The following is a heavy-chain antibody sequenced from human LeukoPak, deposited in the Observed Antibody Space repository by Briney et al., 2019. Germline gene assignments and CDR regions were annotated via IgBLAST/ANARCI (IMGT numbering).Heavy chain of an antibody. CDR2: IIPIFGTA. Sequence: SVKVSCKASGGTFSSYAISWVRQAPGQGLEWMGGIIPIFGTANYAQKFQGRVTITADESTSTAYMELSSLRSEDTAVYYCARGGPPPEWFGTENYYYGMDVWGQRTTVTVSS. CDR3: ARGGPPPEWFGTENYYYGMDV. D-gene: IGHD3-10*01. J-gene: IGHJ6*02. CDR1: GGTFSSYA. V-gene: IGHV1-69*13.